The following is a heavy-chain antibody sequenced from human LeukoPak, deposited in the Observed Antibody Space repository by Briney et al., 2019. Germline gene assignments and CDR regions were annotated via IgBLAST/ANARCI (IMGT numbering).Heavy chain of an antibody. CDR2: IIPIFGTA. CDR1: GGTFSSYA. D-gene: IGHD3-10*01. Sequence: ASVKVSCKASGGTFSSYAISWVRQAPGQGLEWMGGIIPIFGTANYAQKFQGRVTITADESTSTAYMELSSLRSEDTAVYYCARVTPYYNGSELGDYFDYWGQGTLVTVSS. CDR3: ARVTPYYNGSELGDYFDY. V-gene: IGHV1-69*01. J-gene: IGHJ4*02.